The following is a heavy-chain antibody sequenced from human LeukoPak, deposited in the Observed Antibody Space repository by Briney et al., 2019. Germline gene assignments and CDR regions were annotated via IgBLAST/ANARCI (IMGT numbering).Heavy chain of an antibody. CDR1: GGSVSRYY. CDR2: SYYSGST. CDR3: ARAACRGDCYSDY. V-gene: IGHV4-59*02. J-gene: IGHJ4*02. D-gene: IGHD2-21*02. Sequence: SETLSLTCTVSGGSVSRYYWSWIRQPPGKGLEWIGYSYYSGSTNYNPSLKSRVTMSLDTAKNQFSLKLSSVTAADTAVYYCARAACRGDCYSDYWGQGTLVTVSS.